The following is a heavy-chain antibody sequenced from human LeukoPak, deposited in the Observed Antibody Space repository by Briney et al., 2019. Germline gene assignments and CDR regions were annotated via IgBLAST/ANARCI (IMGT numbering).Heavy chain of an antibody. Sequence: GGSLRLSCAASGFTFSSYGMHWVRQAPGKGLEWVAFIRYDGSNKYYADSVKGRFTISRDNSKNTLYLQMNSLRAEDTAVYYYAKGEGYSSGWYGSYYYYYMDVWGKGTTVTISS. D-gene: IGHD6-19*01. CDR2: IRYDGSNK. CDR1: GFTFSSYG. CDR3: AKGEGYSSGWYGSYYYYYMDV. J-gene: IGHJ6*03. V-gene: IGHV3-30*02.